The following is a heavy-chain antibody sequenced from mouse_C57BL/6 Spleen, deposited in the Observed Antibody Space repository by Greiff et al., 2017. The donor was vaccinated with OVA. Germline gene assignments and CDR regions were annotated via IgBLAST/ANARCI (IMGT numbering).Heavy chain of an antibody. CDR2: IYPGSGST. V-gene: IGHV1-55*01. CDR3: AREDGYYNAMDY. Sequence: QVQLQQPGAELVKPGASVKMSCKASGYTFTSYWITWVKQRPGQGLEWIGDIYPGSGSTNYNEKFKSKATLTVDTSSSTAYMQLSSLTSEDSAVYYCAREDGYYNAMDYWGQGTSVTVSS. D-gene: IGHD2-3*01. J-gene: IGHJ4*01. CDR1: GYTFTSYW.